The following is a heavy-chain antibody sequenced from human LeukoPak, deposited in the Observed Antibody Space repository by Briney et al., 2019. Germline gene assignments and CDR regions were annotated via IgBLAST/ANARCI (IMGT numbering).Heavy chain of an antibody. CDR3: AKQDIVVVPAAMGGPNWFDP. D-gene: IGHD2-2*01. CDR1: GFTFSSYA. J-gene: IGHJ5*02. Sequence: PGGSLRLSCAASGFTFSSYAMSWVRQAPGKGLEWVSAISGSGGSTYYADSVKGRFTISRDNSKNTLYLQMNSLRAEGTAVYYCAKQDIVVVPAAMGGPNWFDPWGQGTLVTVSS. CDR2: ISGSGGST. V-gene: IGHV3-23*01.